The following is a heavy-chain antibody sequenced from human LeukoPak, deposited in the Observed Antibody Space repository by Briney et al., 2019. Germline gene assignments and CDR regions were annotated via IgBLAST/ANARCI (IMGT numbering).Heavy chain of an antibody. CDR1: GFTFSSYW. V-gene: IGHV3-30-3*01. D-gene: IGHD3-22*01. CDR3: ARDRIYYDSSGYYYYGMDV. Sequence: GGSLRLSCAASGFTFSSYWMSWVRQAPGKGLEWVAVISYDGGNKYYADSVKGRFTISRDNSKNTLYLQMNSLRAEDTAVYYCARDRIYYDSSGYYYYGMDVWGQGTTVTVSS. CDR2: ISYDGGNK. J-gene: IGHJ6*02.